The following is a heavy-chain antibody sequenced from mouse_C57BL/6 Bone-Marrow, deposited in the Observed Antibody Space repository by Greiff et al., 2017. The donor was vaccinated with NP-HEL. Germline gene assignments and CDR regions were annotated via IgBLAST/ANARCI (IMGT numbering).Heavy chain of an antibody. V-gene: IGHV5-16*01. CDR1: GFTFSDYY. D-gene: IGHD2-4*01. CDR3: AREDYSRDMDY. J-gene: IGHJ4*01. Sequence: EVQRVESEGGLVQPGSSMKLSCTASGFTFSDYYMAWVRQVPEKGLEWVANINYDGSSTYYLDSLKSRFIISRDNATNIQYLQMSSLKSEDTATYNCAREDYSRDMDYWGQGTSVTVSS. CDR2: INYDGSST.